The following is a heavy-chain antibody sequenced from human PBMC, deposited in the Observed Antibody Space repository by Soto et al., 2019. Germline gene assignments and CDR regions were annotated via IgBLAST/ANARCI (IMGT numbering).Heavy chain of an antibody. Sequence: SETLSLTCTVSGGSISSYYWSWIRQPPGKGLEWIGYIYYSGSTNYNPSLKSRVTISVDTSKNQFSLKLSSVTAADTAVYYCARSYGDYEFGAFDIWGQGTMVTVSS. CDR1: GGSISSYY. D-gene: IGHD4-17*01. V-gene: IGHV4-59*08. J-gene: IGHJ3*02. CDR2: IYYSGST. CDR3: ARSYGDYEFGAFDI.